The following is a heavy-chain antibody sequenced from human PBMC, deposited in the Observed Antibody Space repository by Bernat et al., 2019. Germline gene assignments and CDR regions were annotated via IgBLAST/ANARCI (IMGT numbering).Heavy chain of an antibody. Sequence: EVQLVESGGGLVQPGGSLKHSCAASGFTFSGSAMHWVRQASGKGLEWVGRIRSKTKSYATAYVASVKGRFTISRDDSKNTAYLQMNSLKTEDTAVYYCARFEDYGDSVPPFDYWGQGTLVTVSS. CDR1: GFTFSGSA. V-gene: IGHV3-73*01. D-gene: IGHD4-17*01. CDR2: IRSKTKSYAT. CDR3: ARFEDYGDSVPPFDY. J-gene: IGHJ4*02.